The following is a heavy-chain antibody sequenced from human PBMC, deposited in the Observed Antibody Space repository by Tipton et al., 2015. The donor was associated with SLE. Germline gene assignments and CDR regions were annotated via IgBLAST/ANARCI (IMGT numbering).Heavy chain of an antibody. Sequence: TLSLTCSVSGGSISSSSYYWGWIRQPPGKGLEWTGSIYYSGSTSYNPSLKSRVTISVDTSKNQFSLKLSSVTAADTAVYYCARGYYDFWCGYYIGNWFDPWGQGTLVTVSS. J-gene: IGHJ5*02. D-gene: IGHD3-3*01. CDR1: GGSISSSSYY. CDR2: IYYSGST. V-gene: IGHV4-39*07. CDR3: ARGYYDFWCGYYIGNWFDP.